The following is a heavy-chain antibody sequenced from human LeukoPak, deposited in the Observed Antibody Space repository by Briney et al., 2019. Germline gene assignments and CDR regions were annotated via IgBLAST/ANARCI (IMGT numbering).Heavy chain of an antibody. Sequence: GGSLRLSCAASGFTFSSYSMNWVRQAPGKGLEWVSYISSSSSTIYYADSVKGRFIISRDNAKNSLYLQMNSLRAEDTAVYYCASYLDYYDSSGRKPGYFDYWGQGTLVTVSS. J-gene: IGHJ4*02. V-gene: IGHV3-48*04. CDR2: ISSSSSTI. D-gene: IGHD3-22*01. CDR1: GFTFSSYS. CDR3: ASYLDYYDSSGRKPGYFDY.